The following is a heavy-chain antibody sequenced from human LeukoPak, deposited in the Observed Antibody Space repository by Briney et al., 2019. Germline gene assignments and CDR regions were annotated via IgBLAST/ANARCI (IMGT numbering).Heavy chain of an antibody. CDR1: GGSISRSSDY. D-gene: IGHD2-2*01. CDR3: AGDWAYCSSTSCQSHYYYGMDV. V-gene: IGHV4-39*07. CDR2: INHSGST. Sequence: PSETLSLTCTVSGGSISRSSDYWGWIRQPPGKGLEWIGEINHSGSTNYNPSLKSRVTISVDTSKNQFSLKLSSVTAADTAVYYCAGDWAYCSSTSCQSHYYYGMDVWGQGTMVTVSS. J-gene: IGHJ6*02.